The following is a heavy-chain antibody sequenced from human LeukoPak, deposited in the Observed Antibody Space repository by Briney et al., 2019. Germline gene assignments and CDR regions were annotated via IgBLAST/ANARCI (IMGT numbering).Heavy chain of an antibody. CDR1: GGSFSGYY. CDR2: INHSGST. D-gene: IGHD2-15*01. J-gene: IGHJ5*02. Sequence: SETLSLTCAVYGGSFSGYYWSWIRQPPGKGLEWIGEINHSGSTNYNPSIKSRVPISVDTSKNQFSLKLSSVTAADTAVYYCARARGYCSGGSCYSYGWFDPWGQGTLVTVSS. V-gene: IGHV4-34*01. CDR3: ARARGYCSGGSCYSYGWFDP.